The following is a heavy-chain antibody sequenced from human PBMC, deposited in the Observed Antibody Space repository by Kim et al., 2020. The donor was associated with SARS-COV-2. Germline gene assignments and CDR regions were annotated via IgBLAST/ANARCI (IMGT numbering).Heavy chain of an antibody. D-gene: IGHD1-26*01. V-gene: IGHV3-66*01. J-gene: IGHJ4*02. CDR3: ARVWARERFDY. Sequence: YYADSVKGRFTISRDKSKNPLYLQMNSLRAEDTAVYYCARVWARERFDYWGQGTLVTVSS.